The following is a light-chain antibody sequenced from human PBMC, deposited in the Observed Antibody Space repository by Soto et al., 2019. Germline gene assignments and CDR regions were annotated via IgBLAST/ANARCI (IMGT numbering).Light chain of an antibody. CDR1: QSVISN. CDR2: GAS. V-gene: IGKV3-20*01. CDR3: ELFGSP. Sequence: VFTGSPGALALSRGETVTLPCRASQSVISNLARYQQKLGQAPRLLIYGASTRASGIPTSFSGSGSGTVFTLTISRVEAEDFAVYYCELFGSPFGQGTRLEI. J-gene: IGKJ5*01.